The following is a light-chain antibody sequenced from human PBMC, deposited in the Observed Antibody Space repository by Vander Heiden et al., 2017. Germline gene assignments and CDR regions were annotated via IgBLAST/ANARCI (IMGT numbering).Light chain of an antibody. Sequence: DVVMTHYSAPPLVSLGERATITCRSSQSVLYSTNNKNYYGCYQKKAEQPPKLLNYGATTREAGVPGRFSGSGSATVFTLTSSSLQDEVVAVYCWQRYYNIPVTFGGGTKVEIK. CDR3: QRYYNIPVT. CDR1: QSVLYSTNNKNY. V-gene: IGKV4-1*01. J-gene: IGKJ4*01. CDR2: GAT.